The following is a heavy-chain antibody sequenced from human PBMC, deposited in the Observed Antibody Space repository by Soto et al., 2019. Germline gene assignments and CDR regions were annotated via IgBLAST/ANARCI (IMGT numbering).Heavy chain of an antibody. D-gene: IGHD3-22*01. CDR3: ARLGGYYQSLDT. CDR1: GGSISSGGYS. CDR2: VYYTGTT. J-gene: IGHJ5*02. Sequence: SETLSLTCAVCGGSISSGGYSWSWIRQPPGKGLEWIGYVYYTGTTTYSPSLKSRVTIPVDTSMNQISLKLSSVTAADTAFYYCARLGGYYQSLDTWGQGTLVTVSS. V-gene: IGHV4-61*08.